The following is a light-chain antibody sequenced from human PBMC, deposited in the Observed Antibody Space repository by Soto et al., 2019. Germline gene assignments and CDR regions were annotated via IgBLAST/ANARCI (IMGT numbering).Light chain of an antibody. Sequence: DIVMTQSPLSLPVTPGEPAAISCRSSQSLLHKNGFNYLDWYLQKPGQSPQLLIFLGSNRASGVPERFSGSGSGTEFTLKITRVEAEDFVFYYCMQGLQTPQTFGQGTKVEI. J-gene: IGKJ1*01. V-gene: IGKV2-28*01. CDR3: MQGLQTPQT. CDR2: LGS. CDR1: QSLLHKNGFNY.